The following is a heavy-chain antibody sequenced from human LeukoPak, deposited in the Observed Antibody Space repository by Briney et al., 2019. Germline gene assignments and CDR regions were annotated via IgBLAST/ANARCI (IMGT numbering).Heavy chain of an antibody. CDR2: IYSGGST. Sequence: PGGSLRLSCAASGFTVSSNFMSWVRQAPGKGLEWVSVIYSGGSTYYADSVKGRFTISRDNSKNTVYLQMNSLRAEDTAVYYCARGSYYYGSGSYVMDVWGKGTTVTVSS. CDR3: ARGSYYYGSGSYVMDV. D-gene: IGHD3-10*01. J-gene: IGHJ6*03. CDR1: GFTVSSNF. V-gene: IGHV3-53*01.